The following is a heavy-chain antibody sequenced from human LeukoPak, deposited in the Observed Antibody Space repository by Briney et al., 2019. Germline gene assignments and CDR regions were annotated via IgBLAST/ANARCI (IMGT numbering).Heavy chain of an antibody. V-gene: IGHV3-48*04. CDR3: ARDIRTVTTSDY. D-gene: IGHD4-17*01. J-gene: IGHJ4*02. CDR1: GFTFSSYS. CDR2: ISSSSTI. Sequence: GGSLRLSCAASGFTFSSYSMNWVRQAPGKGLEWVSYISSSSTIYYADSVKGRFTISRDNAKNSLYLQMNSLRAEDTAVYYCARDIRTVTTSDYWGQGTLVTVSS.